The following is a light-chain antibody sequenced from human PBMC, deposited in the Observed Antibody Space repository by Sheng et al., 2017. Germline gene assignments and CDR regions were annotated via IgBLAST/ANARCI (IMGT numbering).Light chain of an antibody. CDR3: QQYYSTPIT. Sequence: DIGMTQSPDSLAVSLGERATINCKSSQSVLYSSNNKNYLTWYQQKPGQPPRLLIYWASTRESGVPDRFSGSGSGTDFTLTISSVQAEDVAVYYCQQYYSTPITFGQGTRLEIK. J-gene: IGKJ5*01. CDR1: QSVLYSSNNKNY. CDR2: WAS. V-gene: IGKV4-1*01.